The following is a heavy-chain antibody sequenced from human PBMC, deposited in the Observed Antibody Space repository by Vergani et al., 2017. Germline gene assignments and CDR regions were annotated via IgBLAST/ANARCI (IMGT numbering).Heavy chain of an antibody. CDR2: IIPILGIA. Sequence: QVQLVQSGAEVKKPGSSVKVSCKASGGTFSSYTISWVRQAPGQGLEWMGRIIPILGIANYAQKFQGRVTITADKSTSTAYMELSSLRSEDTAVYYCASFRSGYYDSSGYYYLRYWGQGTLVTVSS. CDR3: ASFRSGYYDSSGYYYLRY. D-gene: IGHD3-22*01. CDR1: GGTFSSYT. J-gene: IGHJ4*02. V-gene: IGHV1-69*02.